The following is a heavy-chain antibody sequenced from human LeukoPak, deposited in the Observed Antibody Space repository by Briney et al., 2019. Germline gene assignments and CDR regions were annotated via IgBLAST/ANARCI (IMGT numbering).Heavy chain of an antibody. V-gene: IGHV1-2*06. CDR3: ARLSFRQAALDY. D-gene: IGHD2-15*01. CDR1: GYTFTGYY. J-gene: IGHJ4*02. CDR2: INPNSGGT. Sequence: ASVKVSCKASGYTFTGYYTHWVRQAPGQGLEWMGRINPNSGGTNYAQKFQGRVTMTRDTSISTAYMELSRLRSDDTAVYYCARLSFRQAALDYWGQGTLVTVSS.